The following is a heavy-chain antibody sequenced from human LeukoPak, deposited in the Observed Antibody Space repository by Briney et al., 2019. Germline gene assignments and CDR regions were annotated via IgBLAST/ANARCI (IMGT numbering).Heavy chain of an antibody. Sequence: PSETLSLTCSVSGGSISSSGYYWGWICQPPGKGLEWIASIYYSGSTYYNPSLKSRVTISVDTSKNQFSLKLSSVTAADTAVYYCARDSEDMVATIRALDYWGQGTLVTVSS. V-gene: IGHV4-39*07. J-gene: IGHJ4*02. D-gene: IGHD5-12*01. CDR3: ARDSEDMVATIRALDY. CDR1: GGSISSSGYY. CDR2: IYYSGST.